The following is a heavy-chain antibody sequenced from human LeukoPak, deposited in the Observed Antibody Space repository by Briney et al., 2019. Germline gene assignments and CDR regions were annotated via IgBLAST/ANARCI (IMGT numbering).Heavy chain of an antibody. J-gene: IGHJ6*02. V-gene: IGHV1-58*01. Sequence: SVKVSCKASGFTFTSSAEQWVRQARGQRLEWIGWIVVGSGNTNYAQKFQERVTITRDMSTSTAYMELSSLRSEDTAVYYCAADGRAFYGMDVWGQGTTVTVSS. CDR2: IVVGSGNT. D-gene: IGHD1-26*01. CDR3: AADGRAFYGMDV. CDR1: GFTFTSSA.